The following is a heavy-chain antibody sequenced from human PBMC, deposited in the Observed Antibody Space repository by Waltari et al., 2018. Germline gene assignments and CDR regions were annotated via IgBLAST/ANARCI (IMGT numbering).Heavy chain of an antibody. CDR1: GFPFDDYA. CDR3: AKGEDLDY. V-gene: IGHV3-9*01. J-gene: IGHJ4*02. CDR2: ISWNSGSI. Sequence: EVQLVESGGGLVQPGRSLRLSCAASGFPFDDYAMHWVRQAPGKGLEWVSGISWNSGSIGYADSVKGRFTISRDNAKNSLYLQMNSLRAEDTALYYCAKGEDLDYWGQGTLVTVSS.